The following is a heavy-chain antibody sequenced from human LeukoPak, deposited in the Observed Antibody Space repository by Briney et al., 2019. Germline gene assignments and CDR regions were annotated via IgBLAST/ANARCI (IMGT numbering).Heavy chain of an antibody. CDR3: ARDDVYYYDSSGATDAFDI. Sequence: ASVKVSCKASGYTFTSYYMHWVRQAPGQGLDWIGIINPSDGSTSYAQKFQGRVTMTRDTSTSTVYMELSSLRSEDTAVYYCARDDVYYYDSSGATDAFDIWGQGTMVTVSS. CDR2: INPSDGST. J-gene: IGHJ3*02. D-gene: IGHD3-22*01. V-gene: IGHV1-46*01. CDR1: GYTFTSYY.